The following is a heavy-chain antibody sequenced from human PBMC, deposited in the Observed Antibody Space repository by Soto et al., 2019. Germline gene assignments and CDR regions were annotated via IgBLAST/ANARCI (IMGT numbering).Heavy chain of an antibody. J-gene: IGHJ4*02. Sequence: GESLKISCKGSGYSFTSYWISWVRQMPGKGLEWMGRIDPSGSYTNYSPSFQGHVTISADKSISTAYLQWSSLKASDTAMYYCAREVGATPNYWGQGTLVTVSS. V-gene: IGHV5-10-1*01. CDR2: IDPSGSYT. D-gene: IGHD1-26*01. CDR3: AREVGATPNY. CDR1: GYSFTSYW.